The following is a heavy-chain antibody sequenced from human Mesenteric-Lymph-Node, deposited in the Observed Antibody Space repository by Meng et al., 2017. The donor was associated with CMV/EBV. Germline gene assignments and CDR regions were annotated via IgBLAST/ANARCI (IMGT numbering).Heavy chain of an antibody. Sequence: SETLSLTCTVSGGSISSYYWSWIRQPPGKGLEWIGYIYYSGSTNYNPSLKSRVTISVDTSKNQFSLKLSSVTAADTAVYYCARTAVRFLEWLLFPGYYGMDVWGQGTTVTVSS. D-gene: IGHD3-3*01. V-gene: IGHV4-59*01. CDR3: ARTAVRFLEWLLFPGYYGMDV. CDR1: GGSISSYY. CDR2: IYYSGST. J-gene: IGHJ6*02.